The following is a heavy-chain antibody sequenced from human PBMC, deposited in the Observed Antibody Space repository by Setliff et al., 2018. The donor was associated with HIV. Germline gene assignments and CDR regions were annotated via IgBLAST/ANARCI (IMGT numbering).Heavy chain of an antibody. CDR1: GASITTDTYY. J-gene: IGHJ4*02. CDR2: VYASGDT. Sequence: PSETLSLTCTVSGASITTDTYYWSWIRQPAGKGLEWIGRVYASGDTDYNPSLKSRVTISVLTSKTQFSLHLSSVTAADTAVYYCARAMTRQVINLVWGQGMLVTVSS. CDR3: ARAMTRQVINLV. V-gene: IGHV4-61*02. D-gene: IGHD2-21*01.